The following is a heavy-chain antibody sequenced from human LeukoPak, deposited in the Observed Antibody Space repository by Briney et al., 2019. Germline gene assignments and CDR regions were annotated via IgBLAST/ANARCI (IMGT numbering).Heavy chain of an antibody. CDR2: ISYDGSNK. CDR3: AKDRYSSSWYFDY. D-gene: IGHD6-13*01. Sequence: GRSLRLSCAASGFTFSSYGMHWVRQAPGKGLEWVAVISYDGSNKYYADSVKGRFTISRDNSKNTLYLQMNSLRAEDTAVYYCAKDRYSSSWYFDYWGQGTLVTVSP. CDR1: GFTFSSYG. V-gene: IGHV3-30*18. J-gene: IGHJ4*02.